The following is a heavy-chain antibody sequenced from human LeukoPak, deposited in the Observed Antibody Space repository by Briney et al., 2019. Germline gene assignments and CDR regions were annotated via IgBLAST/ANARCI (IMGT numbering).Heavy chain of an antibody. J-gene: IGHJ4*02. CDR2: ISHSGST. D-gene: IGHD1-1*01. CDR1: GASISSSTW. CDR3: ARVTGTTPFDY. V-gene: IGHV4-4*02. Sequence: SGTLSLTCAVSGASISSSTWWSWVRQPPGTGLEWIGEISHSGSTNYSPSLENRVTISVDKSKNQFSLKLTSVTAADTAVYFCARVTGTTPFDYWGQGTLVTASS.